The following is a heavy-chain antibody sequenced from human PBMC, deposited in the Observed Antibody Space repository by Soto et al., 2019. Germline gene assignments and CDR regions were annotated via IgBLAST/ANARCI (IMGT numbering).Heavy chain of an antibody. J-gene: IGHJ5*02. Sequence: HPGGSLRLSCAASGFTFSSYAMSWVRQAPGKGLEWVSAISGSGGSTYYADSVEGRFTISRDNSKNTLYLQMNSLRAEDTAVYYCAKKFWNYHCSGGSCYRSNWFDPWGQGTLVTVSS. CDR3: AKKFWNYHCSGGSCYRSNWFDP. V-gene: IGHV3-23*01. D-gene: IGHD2-15*01. CDR1: GFTFSSYA. CDR2: ISGSGGST.